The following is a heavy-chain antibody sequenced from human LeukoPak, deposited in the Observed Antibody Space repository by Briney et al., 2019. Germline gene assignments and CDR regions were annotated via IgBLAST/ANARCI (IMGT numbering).Heavy chain of an antibody. CDR1: GFSFSSHS. CDR2: ISSTSSYI. D-gene: IGHD6-6*01. V-gene: IGHV3-21*06. J-gene: IGHJ4*02. CDR3: ARDLGVRSRPYSDY. Sequence: PGGYLRRYCAASGFSFSSHSMNWVRQAPGKGLEWVSSISSTSSYIYYADSVKGRFTISRDNAKNSLYLQMNSLRGEDTAVYYCARDLGVRSRPYSDYWGQGTLVTVSS.